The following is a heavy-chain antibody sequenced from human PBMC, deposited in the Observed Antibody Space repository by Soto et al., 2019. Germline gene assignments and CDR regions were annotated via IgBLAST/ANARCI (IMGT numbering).Heavy chain of an antibody. Sequence: SETLSLTCAVSGGSISSSNGGGWVRKPTGKGLEWIGEIYHSGSTNYNPSLKSRVTISVDKSKNQFSLKLSSVTAADTAVYYCARSPDSSGYYPRRYYYGMDVWGQGTTVTVSS. J-gene: IGHJ6*02. CDR3: ARSPDSSGYYPRRYYYGMDV. D-gene: IGHD3-22*01. CDR1: GGSISSSNG. V-gene: IGHV4-4*02. CDR2: IYHSGST.